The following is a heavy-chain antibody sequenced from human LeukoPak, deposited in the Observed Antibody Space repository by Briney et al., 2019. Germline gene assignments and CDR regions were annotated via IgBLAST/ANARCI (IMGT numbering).Heavy chain of an antibody. D-gene: IGHD3-10*01. J-gene: IGHJ3*02. CDR2: INPNSGAT. Sequence: ASVMVSCKSSGYTFIGYYIHWVRQAPAQGLEWMGWINPNSGATNYAQKFQGRVSMTRDTSISTAYMELTSLTSDDTAVYYCARDKSRTYGSADAFDIWGQGTMVTVSS. CDR1: GYTFIGYY. V-gene: IGHV1-2*02. CDR3: ARDKSRTYGSADAFDI.